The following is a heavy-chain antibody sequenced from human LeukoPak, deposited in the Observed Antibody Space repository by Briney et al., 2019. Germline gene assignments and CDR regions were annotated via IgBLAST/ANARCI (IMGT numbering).Heavy chain of an antibody. CDR3: ARELWFGELLVRGAFDI. Sequence: SGTLSLTCAVSGGSISSSNWWSWARPPPGKGLEGIGEIYHSGSTNYNPSLKSRVTISGDKSKNQFSLKLSSVTAADTAVYYCARELWFGELLVRGAFDIWGQGTMVTVSS. CDR2: IYHSGST. D-gene: IGHD3-10*01. V-gene: IGHV4-4*02. J-gene: IGHJ3*02. CDR1: GGSISSSNW.